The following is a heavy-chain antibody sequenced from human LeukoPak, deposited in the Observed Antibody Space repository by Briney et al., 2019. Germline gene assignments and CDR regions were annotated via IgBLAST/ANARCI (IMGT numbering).Heavy chain of an antibody. Sequence: GGSLRLSCAASGFSFSSYGMHWVRQAPGKGLEWVAVISYDGSNKYYADSVKGRFTISRDNSKNTLYLQMNSLRTEDTSVFYCAKDLGDSGPTPDSDYWGQGTLVTVSS. V-gene: IGHV3-30*18. CDR1: GFSFSSYG. D-gene: IGHD1-26*01. CDR3: AKDLGDSGPTPDSDY. CDR2: ISYDGSNK. J-gene: IGHJ4*02.